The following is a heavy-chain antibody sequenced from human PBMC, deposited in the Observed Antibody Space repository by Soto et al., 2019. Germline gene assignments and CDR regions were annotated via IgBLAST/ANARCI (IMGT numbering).Heavy chain of an antibody. CDR3: ARVRFYDSSGLDAFDI. Sequence: ASVKVSCKASGYTFSNYGISWVRQAPGQGLEWMGWISAYNGDTNYAQNLQGRVTMTTDTSTSTAYMELRSLRSDDTAVYYCARVRFYDSSGLDAFDIWGQGTMVTVSS. D-gene: IGHD3-22*01. CDR2: ISAYNGDT. CDR1: GYTFSNYG. J-gene: IGHJ3*02. V-gene: IGHV1-18*01.